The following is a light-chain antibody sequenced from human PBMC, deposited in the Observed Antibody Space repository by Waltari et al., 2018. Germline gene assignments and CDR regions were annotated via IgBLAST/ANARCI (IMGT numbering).Light chain of an antibody. Sequence: EIVFTQSPGTLSLSPGERATLACRANQTLSSTYLAWYQQKPGKAPRLLIYETSPRATGIPDRFSGSGSGTDFTLTISRLEPEDLAVYYCHQYGNSAPFTFGPGTRVDIK. V-gene: IGKV3-20*01. CDR3: HQYGNSAPFT. CDR2: ETS. J-gene: IGKJ3*01. CDR1: QTLSSTY.